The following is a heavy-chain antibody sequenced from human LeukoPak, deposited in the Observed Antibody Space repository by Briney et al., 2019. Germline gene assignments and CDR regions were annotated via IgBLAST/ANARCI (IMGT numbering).Heavy chain of an antibody. J-gene: IGHJ4*02. D-gene: IGHD1-26*01. CDR2: IRGSGDST. Sequence: GGSLRLSCAASGFTFSSYAMSWVRQAPGKGLEWVSGIRGSGDSTYYADSVKGRFTISRDNSKNTLYLQMNSLGAEDTAVYYCAKSLGTQWELYDYWGQGTLVTVSS. CDR3: AKSLGTQWELYDY. CDR1: GFTFSSYA. V-gene: IGHV3-23*01.